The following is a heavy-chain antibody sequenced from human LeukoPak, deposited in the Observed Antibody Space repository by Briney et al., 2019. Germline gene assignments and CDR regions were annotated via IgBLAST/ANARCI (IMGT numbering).Heavy chain of an antibody. V-gene: IGHV4-31*03. Sequence: SQTLSLTCTVSGGSISSGGYYWSWIRQHPGAGLEWIGYIYYSGSTYYNPSLKSRVTISVDTSKNQFSLKLSSVTAADTAVYYCARGDTYTPYWCYWGQGTLVTVSS. D-gene: IGHD3-16*01. CDR3: ARGDTYTPYWCY. J-gene: IGHJ4*02. CDR2: IYYSGST. CDR1: GGSISSGGYY.